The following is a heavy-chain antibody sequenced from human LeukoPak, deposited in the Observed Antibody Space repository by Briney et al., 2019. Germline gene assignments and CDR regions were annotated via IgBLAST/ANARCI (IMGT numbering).Heavy chain of an antibody. CDR1: GFIFSSYW. D-gene: IGHD4-17*01. CDR3: AIEDTVTTLGY. V-gene: IGHV3-74*01. CDR2: INSDGSST. Sequence: GGSLRLSCAASGFIFSSYWMHWVREAPGKGLVWVSRINSDGSSTSYADSVKGRFTISRDNAKNTLYLQMNSLRAEDTAVYYCAIEDTVTTLGYWGQGTLVTVSS. J-gene: IGHJ4*02.